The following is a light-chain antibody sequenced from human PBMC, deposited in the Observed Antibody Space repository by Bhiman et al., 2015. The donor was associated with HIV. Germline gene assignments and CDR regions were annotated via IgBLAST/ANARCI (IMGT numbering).Light chain of an antibody. J-gene: IGLJ2*01. V-gene: IGLV3-1*01. CDR1: KLGDKY. CDR3: SSYAGSNNYVV. Sequence: SYELTQPPSVSVSPGQTASITCSGDKLGDKYVCWYQQKPGQSPVLVMYQDNKRPSGIPERFSGSNSGNTATLTVSGIQAMDEADYYCSSYAGSNNYVVFGGGTKLTVL. CDR2: QDN.